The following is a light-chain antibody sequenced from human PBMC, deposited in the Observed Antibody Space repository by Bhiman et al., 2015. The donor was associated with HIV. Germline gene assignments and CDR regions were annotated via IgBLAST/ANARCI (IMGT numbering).Light chain of an antibody. V-gene: IGLV2-14*03. CDR2: NIT. Sequence: QSALTQPASVSGSPGQSITISCTGTSSDVGGYNYVSWYQHHPGKAPTLMIYNITKRPSRVSDRFSGSKSDNSASLTISGLQAEDEADYYCSSYTDTGDVFGSPTTVTVL. J-gene: IGLJ1*01. CDR3: SSYTDTGDV. CDR1: SSDVGGYNY.